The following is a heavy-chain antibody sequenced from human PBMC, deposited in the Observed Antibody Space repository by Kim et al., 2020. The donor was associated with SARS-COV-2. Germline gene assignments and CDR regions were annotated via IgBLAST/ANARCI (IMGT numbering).Heavy chain of an antibody. V-gene: IGHV3-23*01. Sequence: GGSLRLSCAASGFTFSSYAMTWVRQAPGKGLEWVSLISGSGGSTYYADSVKGRFTISRDNSKNTLYLQMDSLRVEDTAVYYCAKGFQQLVFYNWFDSWGQGTQVTVSS. CDR1: GFTFSSYA. J-gene: IGHJ5*01. D-gene: IGHD6-13*01. CDR3: AKGFQQLVFYNWFDS. CDR2: ISGSGGST.